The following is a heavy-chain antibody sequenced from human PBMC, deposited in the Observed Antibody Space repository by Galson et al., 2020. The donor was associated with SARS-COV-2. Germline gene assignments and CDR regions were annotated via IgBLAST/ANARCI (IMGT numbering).Heavy chain of an antibody. CDR2: IVVCSGNT. CDR1: GFTFTSSA. CDR3: GSDGSGSYRVYYYGMDV. D-gene: IGHD3-10*01. J-gene: IGHJ6*02. V-gene: IGHV1-58*01. Sequence: SVKVSCKASGFTFTSSAVQWVRQARGQRLEWIGWIVVCSGNTNYAQKFQERVTITRDMSTSTAYMELSSLRSEDTAVYYCGSDGSGSYRVYYYGMDVWGQGTTVTVSS.